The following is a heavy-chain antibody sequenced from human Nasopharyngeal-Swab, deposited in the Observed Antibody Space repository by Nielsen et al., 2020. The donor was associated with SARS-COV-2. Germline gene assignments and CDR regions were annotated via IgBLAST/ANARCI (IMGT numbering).Heavy chain of an antibody. V-gene: IGHV4-30-4*01. Sequence: LRLSCTVSGGSISSGDYYWSWSRQPPGKGLEWIGYFYYSGSTYYNPSLKSRVTISVDTSKNQFSLKLSSVTAADTAVYYCARDVRSYGSGSYYHYYYYYYMDVWGKGTTVTVSS. CDR2: FYYSGST. CDR1: GGSISSGDYY. CDR3: ARDVRSYGSGSYYHYYYYYYMDV. D-gene: IGHD3-10*01. J-gene: IGHJ6*03.